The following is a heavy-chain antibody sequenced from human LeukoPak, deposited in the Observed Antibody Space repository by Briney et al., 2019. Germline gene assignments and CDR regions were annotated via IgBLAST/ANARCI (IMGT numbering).Heavy chain of an antibody. D-gene: IGHD6-13*01. V-gene: IGHV4-59*01. CDR1: GDSISSYY. CDR2: MYYSGST. J-gene: IGHJ4*02. CDR3: ARVRYSSSGKYYFDY. Sequence: SETLSLTCTVSGDSISSYYWSWIRQPPGRGLEWIGYMYYSGSTNYNPSLKSRVTISMGTSKDQFSLKLSSVTAADTAVYYCARVRYSSSGKYYFDYWDQGTLVTVSS.